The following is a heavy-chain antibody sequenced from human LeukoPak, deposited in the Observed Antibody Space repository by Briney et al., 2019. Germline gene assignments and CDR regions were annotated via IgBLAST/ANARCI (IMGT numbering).Heavy chain of an antibody. D-gene: IGHD1-1*01. V-gene: IGHV3-74*01. J-gene: IGHJ4*02. CDR1: GFTFRNYW. CDR2: ISRDGATT. Sequence: EGSLRLSCAASGFTFRNYWMHWVRQAPGKGLVWVSRISRDGATTHYAGSVKGRFTISRDNAKNMVYLQMDSLSAEDTAVYYCVRLLDIDYWGQGTLVTVSS. CDR3: VRLLDIDY.